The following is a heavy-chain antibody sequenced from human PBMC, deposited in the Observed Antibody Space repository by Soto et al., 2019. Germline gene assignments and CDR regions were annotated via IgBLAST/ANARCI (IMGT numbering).Heavy chain of an antibody. V-gene: IGHV3-30-3*01. J-gene: IGHJ5*01. D-gene: IGHD5-12*01. CDR1: GFTFSSYA. CDR3: ARDDRLATVKYYFYS. Sequence: PGVSLRVSCAACGFTFSSYAIHWVRHAPGKGLEWVAVISYDGSNKYSADSVKGRFTISRDNSKNTLYLQMNSLRAEDTAVYYCARDDRLATVKYYFYSRGQRTPVPISS. CDR2: ISYDGSNK.